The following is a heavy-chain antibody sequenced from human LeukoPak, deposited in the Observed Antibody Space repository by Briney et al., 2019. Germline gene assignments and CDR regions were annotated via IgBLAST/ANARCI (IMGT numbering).Heavy chain of an antibody. CDR3: ARGGGLTIDY. Sequence: GASVNVSCKASGGTFSIYAISWVRQAPGQGLEWMGGIIPIFGTANYAQKFQGRVTITADESTSTAYMELSSLRSEDAAVYYCARGGGLTIDYWGQGTLVTVSS. CDR1: GGTFSIYA. CDR2: IIPIFGTA. J-gene: IGHJ4*02. V-gene: IGHV1-69*13. D-gene: IGHD4/OR15-4a*01.